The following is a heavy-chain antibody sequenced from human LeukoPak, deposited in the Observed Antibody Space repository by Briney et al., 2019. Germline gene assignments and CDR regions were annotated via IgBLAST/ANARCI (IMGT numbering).Heavy chain of an antibody. J-gene: IGHJ3*02. D-gene: IGHD6-13*01. CDR2: ISSSSSYI. Sequence: PGGSLRLSCAASGFTFSSYSMNWVRQAPGKGLEWVSSISSSSSYIYYADSVKGRFTISRDNAKNSLYLQMNSLRAEDTAVYYCARHSSWDCAFDIWGQGTMVTVSS. CDR3: ARHSSWDCAFDI. V-gene: IGHV3-21*01. CDR1: GFTFSSYS.